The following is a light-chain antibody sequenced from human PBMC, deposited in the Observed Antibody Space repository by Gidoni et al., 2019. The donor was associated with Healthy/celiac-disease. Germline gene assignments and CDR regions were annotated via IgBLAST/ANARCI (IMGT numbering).Light chain of an antibody. J-gene: IGKJ3*01. V-gene: IGKV1-5*01. Sequence: GDRVTITCRASQSISSWLAWYQQKPGKAPKLLIYDASSLESGVPSRFSGSGSGTEFTLTISSLQPDDFATYYCQQYNSYPFTFGPETKVDIK. CDR1: QSISSW. CDR3: QQYNSYPFT. CDR2: DAS.